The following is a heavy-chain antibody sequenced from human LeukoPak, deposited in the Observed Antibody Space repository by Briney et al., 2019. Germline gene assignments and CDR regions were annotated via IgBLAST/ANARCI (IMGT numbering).Heavy chain of an antibody. V-gene: IGHV3-9*01. D-gene: IGHD6-19*01. CDR2: ISWNSGSI. CDR1: GFTFDDYA. J-gene: IGHJ4*02. Sequence: PGRSLRLSCAASGFTFDDYAMHWVRQAPGKGLEWVSGISWNSGSIGYADSVKGRFTISRDNAKNSLYLQMNSLRAEDTALYYCARSSGWHDFDYWGQGTLVTVSS. CDR3: ARSSGWHDFDY.